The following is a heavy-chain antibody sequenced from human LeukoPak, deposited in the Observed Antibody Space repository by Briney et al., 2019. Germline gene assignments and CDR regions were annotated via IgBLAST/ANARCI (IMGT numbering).Heavy chain of an antibody. CDR2: INPNSGGT. V-gene: IGHV1-2*02. CDR3: ARGGIAARLYYYYMDV. CDR1: GYTFTGYY. J-gene: IGHJ6*03. D-gene: IGHD6-6*01. Sequence: ASVKVSCKASGYTFTGYYMHWVRQAPGQGLEWMGWINPNSGGTNYAQKFQGRFTMTRDTSISTAYMELSRLRSDDTAVYYCARGGIAARLYYYYMDVWGKGTTVTVSS.